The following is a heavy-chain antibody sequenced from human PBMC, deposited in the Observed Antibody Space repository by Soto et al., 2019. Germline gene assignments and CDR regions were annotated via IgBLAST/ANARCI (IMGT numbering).Heavy chain of an antibody. V-gene: IGHV1-24*01. J-gene: IGHJ4*02. D-gene: IGHD6-13*01. CDR1: GYTLTELS. CDR2: FDPEDGET. CDR3: AREVGSRIDY. Sequence: ASVKVSCKVSGYTLTELSMHWVRQAPGKGLEWMGGFDPEDGETIYAQKFQGRVTMTRNTSISTAYMELSSLRSEDTAVYYCAREVGSRIDYWGQGTLVTVSS.